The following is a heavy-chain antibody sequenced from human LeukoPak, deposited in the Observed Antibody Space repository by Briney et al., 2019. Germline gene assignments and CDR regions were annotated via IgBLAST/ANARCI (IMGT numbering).Heavy chain of an antibody. CDR1: GGSFSGYY. CDR3: GRRWLSNGYFDN. CDR2: INHSGST. J-gene: IGHJ4*02. D-gene: IGHD6-19*01. Sequence: SEALSLTCAVYGGSFSGYYWSWIRQPPGKGLEWIGEINHSGSTNYNPSLKSRVTISVDTSKNQFSLKLSSVTAADTAVYYCGRRWLSNGYFDNWGKGTLVPSPQ. V-gene: IGHV4-34*01.